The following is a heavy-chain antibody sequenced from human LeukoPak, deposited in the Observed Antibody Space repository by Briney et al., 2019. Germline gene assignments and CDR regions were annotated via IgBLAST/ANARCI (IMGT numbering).Heavy chain of an antibody. Sequence: GGSLRLSCAASGSTLSSYAMSWVRQAPGKGLEWVSAISGSGGSTYYADSVKGRFTISRDNSKNTLYLQMNSLRAEDTAVYYCAKDRRGYFDYWGQGTLVTVSS. CDR2: ISGSGGST. V-gene: IGHV3-23*01. J-gene: IGHJ4*02. CDR3: AKDRRGYFDY. D-gene: IGHD3-10*01. CDR1: GSTLSSYA.